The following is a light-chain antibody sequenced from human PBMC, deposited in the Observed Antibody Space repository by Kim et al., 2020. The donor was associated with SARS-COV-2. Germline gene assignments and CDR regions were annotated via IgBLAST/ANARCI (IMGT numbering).Light chain of an antibody. CDR1: SSDVGSYNL. CDR2: EVS. CDR3: CSYAGSSTVV. V-gene: IGLV2-23*02. Sequence: GQSSTISCTGTSSDVGSYNLVSWYQQHPGKAPKLMIYEVSKRPSAVSNRFSGSKSGNTASLTISGLQAEDEADYYCCSYAGSSTVVFGGGTKLTVL. J-gene: IGLJ2*01.